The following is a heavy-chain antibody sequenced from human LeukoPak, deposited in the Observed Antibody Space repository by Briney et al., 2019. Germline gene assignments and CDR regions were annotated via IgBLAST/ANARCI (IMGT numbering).Heavy chain of an antibody. J-gene: IGHJ2*01. CDR3: ARGGTAMVPYWYFDL. V-gene: IGHV4-59*01. CDR1: GGSISSYY. Sequence: SETLSLTCTVSGGSISSYYWSWIRQPPGKGLEWIGYIYYSGSTNYNPSLKSRVTISVDTSKNQFSLKLNSVTAADTAVYYCARGGTAMVPYWYFDLWGRGTLVTVSS. D-gene: IGHD5-18*01. CDR2: IYYSGST.